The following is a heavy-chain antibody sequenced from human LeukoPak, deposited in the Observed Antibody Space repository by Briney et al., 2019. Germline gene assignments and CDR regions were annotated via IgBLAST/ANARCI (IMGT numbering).Heavy chain of an antibody. D-gene: IGHD3-9*01. J-gene: IGHJ3*02. Sequence: GGSLRLSCAASGFTFSSYWMSWVRQAPGKGLEWVANIKQDGSEKYYVDSVKGRFTISRDNAKNSLYLQMNSLRAEDTALYYCARPLRYFDWATDAFDIWGQGTMVTVSS. V-gene: IGHV3-7*03. CDR3: ARPLRYFDWATDAFDI. CDR2: IKQDGSEK. CDR1: GFTFSSYW.